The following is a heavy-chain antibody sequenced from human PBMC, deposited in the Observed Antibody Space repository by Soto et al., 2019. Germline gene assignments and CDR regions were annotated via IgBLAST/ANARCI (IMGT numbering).Heavy chain of an antibody. Sequence: GGSLRLSCAASGFTFSSYAVSWVRQAPGKGPEWISSISGSGSTIYYADSVKGRFTISRDNAKRSLYLQMMSLTAEDTAIYYCVRGGGGGLFDPWGQGTMVTVSS. J-gene: IGHJ5*02. V-gene: IGHV3-23*01. CDR2: ISGSGSTI. CDR3: VRGGGGGLFDP. CDR1: GFTFSSYA. D-gene: IGHD2-15*01.